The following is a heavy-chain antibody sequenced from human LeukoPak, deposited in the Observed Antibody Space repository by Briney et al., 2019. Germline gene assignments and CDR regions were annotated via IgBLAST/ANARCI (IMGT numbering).Heavy chain of an antibody. CDR1: GFTFSSYV. V-gene: IGHV3-30*04. CDR2: TSYDGSNE. CDR3: AVYYYDSSGFYDAFDI. J-gene: IGHJ3*02. Sequence: GGSLRLSCAASGFTFSSYVMHWVRQAPGKGLEWVAITSYDGSNEYYADSVKGRFTISRDNPKNTLYLQMNSLRAEDTAVYYCAVYYYDSSGFYDAFDIWGQGTMVTVSS. D-gene: IGHD3-22*01.